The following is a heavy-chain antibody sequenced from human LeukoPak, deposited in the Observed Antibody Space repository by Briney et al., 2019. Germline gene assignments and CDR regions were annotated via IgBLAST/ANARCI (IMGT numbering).Heavy chain of an antibody. CDR1: GDIFNSYS. V-gene: IGHV1-69*05. J-gene: IGHJ6*03. CDR3: ARVGRSRGALPNFYYYMDV. D-gene: IGHD1-26*01. CDR2: IIPMFGST. Sequence: SVKVSCKASGDIFNSYSVSWVRQAPGQGLEWMGGIIPMFGSTNYAQKFEGRVTITTDQSTTTVYMELTSLSSEDTAVYYCARVGRSRGALPNFYYYMDVWGKGTTVTVSS.